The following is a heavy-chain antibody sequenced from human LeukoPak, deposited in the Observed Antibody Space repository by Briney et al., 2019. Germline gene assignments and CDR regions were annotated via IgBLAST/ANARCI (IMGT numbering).Heavy chain of an antibody. CDR2: IKQDGSEK. J-gene: IGHJ4*02. D-gene: IGHD1-26*01. Sequence: SGGSLRLSCAASGFTFSSYWMSWVRQAPGKGLEWVANIKQDGSEKYYVDSVKGRFTIPRDNAKNSLYLQMNSLRAEDTAVHYCARRRYSGSSQHFDYWGQGTLVTVSS. CDR1: GFTFSSYW. CDR3: ARRRYSGSSQHFDY. V-gene: IGHV3-7*01.